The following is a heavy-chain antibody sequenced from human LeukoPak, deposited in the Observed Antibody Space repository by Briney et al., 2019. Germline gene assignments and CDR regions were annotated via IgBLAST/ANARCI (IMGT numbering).Heavy chain of an antibody. CDR1: GFTFDDYG. Sequence: GGSLRLSCAASGFTFDDYGMSSVRQAPGKGLEWVSGINWNGGSTGYADSVKGRFTISRDNAKNSLYLQMNSLRAEDTALYHCARNVRVGATSKYYFDYWGQGTLVTVSS. CDR2: INWNGGST. D-gene: IGHD1-26*01. V-gene: IGHV3-20*01. J-gene: IGHJ4*02. CDR3: ARNVRVGATSKYYFDY.